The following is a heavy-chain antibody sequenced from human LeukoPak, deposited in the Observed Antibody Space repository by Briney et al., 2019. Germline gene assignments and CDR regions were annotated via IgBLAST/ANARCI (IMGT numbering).Heavy chain of an antibody. Sequence: SETLSLTCTVSGGSISSYYWSWIRQPPGKGLEWIGCIYYSGSTNYNPSLKSRVTISVDTSKNQFSLKLSSVTAADTAVYYCARDRTPYSSGWYKDAFDIWGQGTMVTVSS. D-gene: IGHD6-19*01. CDR3: ARDRTPYSSGWYKDAFDI. J-gene: IGHJ3*02. V-gene: IGHV4-59*01. CDR2: IYYSGST. CDR1: GGSISSYY.